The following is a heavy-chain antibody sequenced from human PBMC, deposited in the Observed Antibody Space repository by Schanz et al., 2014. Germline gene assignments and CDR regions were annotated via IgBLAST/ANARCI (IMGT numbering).Heavy chain of an antibody. CDR3: ATSGLVSHSFDAFDI. J-gene: IGHJ3*02. V-gene: IGHV3-48*02. Sequence: VQLVESGGGVVQPGRSLRLSCAASGFTFSSYTMHWVRQAPGTGLEWVSFISSSSSSKHYGDSVKGRFTISRDNAENLLYLQMSSLRDEDTAVYYCATSGLVSHSFDAFDIWGQGTMVTVSS. CDR2: ISSSSSSK. CDR1: GFTFSSYT. D-gene: IGHD3-9*01.